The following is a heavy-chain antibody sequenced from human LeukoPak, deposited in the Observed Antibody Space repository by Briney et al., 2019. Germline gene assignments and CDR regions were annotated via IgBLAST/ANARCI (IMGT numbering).Heavy chain of an antibody. V-gene: IGHV3-23*01. Sequence: GGSLRLSCAASGFTFSDYAMNWVRQAPGKGLEWVSAISGSGGSTYYADSVKGRFTISRDNSKNTLYLQMNSLRAEDTAVYYCAKDTRGYSYGFDFDYWGQGTLVTVSS. J-gene: IGHJ4*02. CDR2: ISGSGGST. CDR1: GFTFSDYA. D-gene: IGHD5-18*01. CDR3: AKDTRGYSYGFDFDY.